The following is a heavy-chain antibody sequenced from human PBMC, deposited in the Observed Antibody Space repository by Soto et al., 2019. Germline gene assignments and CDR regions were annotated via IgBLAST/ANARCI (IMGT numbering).Heavy chain of an antibody. Sequence: EVQLVESGGGLIQPGGSLRLSCAASGFTVSSNYMSWVRQAPGKGLEWVSVIYSGGSTYYADSVKGRFTISRDNSKNTLYLQTNILRAEDTAVYYCARHITMDPLLLYWGQGTLVTVSS. J-gene: IGHJ4*02. D-gene: IGHD3-10*01. CDR2: IYSGGST. CDR3: ARHITMDPLLLY. CDR1: GFTVSSNY. V-gene: IGHV3-53*01.